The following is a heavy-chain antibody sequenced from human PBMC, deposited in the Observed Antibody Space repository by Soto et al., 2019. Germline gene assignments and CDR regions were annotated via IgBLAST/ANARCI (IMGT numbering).Heavy chain of an antibody. Sequence: GGSLRLSCAASGFTFSSYAMSWVRQAPGKGLEWVSAISGNGGSTYYADSVKGRFTISRDNSKNTLYLQMNSLRAEDTAVYYCAKDIVVVPAAPEGYGMDVWGQGTTVTVSS. J-gene: IGHJ6*02. CDR2: ISGNGGST. D-gene: IGHD2-2*01. CDR3: AKDIVVVPAAPEGYGMDV. CDR1: GFTFSSYA. V-gene: IGHV3-23*01.